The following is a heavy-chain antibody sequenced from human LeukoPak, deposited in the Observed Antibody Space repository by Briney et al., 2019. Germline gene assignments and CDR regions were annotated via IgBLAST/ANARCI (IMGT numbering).Heavy chain of an antibody. CDR3: AREGPITIFGVARYFDY. CDR2: ISSSGSTI. CDR1: GFTFSTYE. J-gene: IGHJ4*02. D-gene: IGHD3-3*01. V-gene: IGHV3-48*03. Sequence: GGSLRLSCAASGFTFSTYEMNWVRQAPGEGLEWVSYISSSGSTIYYADSVKGRFTISRDNAKNSLYLQMNSLRAEDTAVYYCAREGPITIFGVARYFDYWGQGTLV.